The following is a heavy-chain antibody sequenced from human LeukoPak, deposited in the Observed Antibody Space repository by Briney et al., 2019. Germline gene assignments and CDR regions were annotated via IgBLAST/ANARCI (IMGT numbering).Heavy chain of an antibody. CDR2: ICIGVST. CDR1: GFTVSSNY. V-gene: IGHV3-66*01. D-gene: IGHD2-15*01. Sequence: GGSLRLSCVASGFTVSSNYMSWVRQAPGKGLEWVSVICIGVSTYYADSVKGRFTISRDNSKNTLYLQMNSLRAEDTAVYYCARDRGYCSGGSCYDYYYGMDVWGQGTTVTVSS. J-gene: IGHJ6*02. CDR3: ARDRGYCSGGSCYDYYYGMDV.